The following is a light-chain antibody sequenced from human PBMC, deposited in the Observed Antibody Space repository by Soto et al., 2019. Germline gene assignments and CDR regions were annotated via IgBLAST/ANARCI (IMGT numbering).Light chain of an antibody. J-gene: IGKJ2*01. V-gene: IGKV1-5*03. CDR2: KAS. CDR3: QQYSSYSPYT. CDR1: QSISSW. Sequence: DIQMTQSPSTLSASVGDRVTITCRASQSISSWLAWYQQKPEKAPKLLIYKASSLQSGVPSRFSGSGSETEFTLTISSLQSDDFATYYCQQYSSYSPYTFGQGTKLEIK.